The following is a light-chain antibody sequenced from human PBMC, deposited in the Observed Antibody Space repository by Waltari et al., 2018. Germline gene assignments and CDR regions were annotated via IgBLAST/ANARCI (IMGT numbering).Light chain of an antibody. Sequence: QSMLTQPPSASGTPGQRVTISCSGSSSNIGSKTVNWYQHLPGTAPRVLIYSNKPRPSGVPVRVSGSKSGTSASLAISGLQSEDEADYYCSSWDDSVIGPVFGGGTKLTVL. J-gene: IGLJ2*01. CDR1: SSNIGSKT. CDR3: SSWDDSVIGPV. V-gene: IGLV1-44*01. CDR2: SNK.